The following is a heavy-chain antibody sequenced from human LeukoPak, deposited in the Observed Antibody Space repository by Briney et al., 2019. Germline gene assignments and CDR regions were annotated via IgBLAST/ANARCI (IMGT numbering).Heavy chain of an antibody. J-gene: IGHJ5*02. Sequence: GASVKVSCKASGYTFTDYYIHWMRQAPGQGLEWMGWINPDSGGTTYAQKFQGRVTMTGDTSISTVSVELSRLRSDDTAVYYCARSDSYTWFDPWGQGTLVTVSS. CDR1: GYTFTDYY. V-gene: IGHV1-2*02. CDR2: INPDSGGT. CDR3: ARSDSYTWFDP. D-gene: IGHD2-15*01.